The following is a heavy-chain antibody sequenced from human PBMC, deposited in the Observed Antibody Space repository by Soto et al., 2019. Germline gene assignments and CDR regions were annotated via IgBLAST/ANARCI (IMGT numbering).Heavy chain of an antibody. J-gene: IGHJ6*02. CDR3: AKGNRPGAYYYYGLDV. CDR2: ISGSGGST. V-gene: IGHV3-23*01. Sequence: PGGSLRLSCAASGFTFSSYAMSWVRQAPGKGLEWVAAISGSGGSTYYADSVKGRFTISRDNSKNTLYLQMNSLRAEDTAVYYCAKGNRPGAYYYYGLDVWGQGTTVTVYS. D-gene: IGHD6-6*01. CDR1: GFTFSSYA.